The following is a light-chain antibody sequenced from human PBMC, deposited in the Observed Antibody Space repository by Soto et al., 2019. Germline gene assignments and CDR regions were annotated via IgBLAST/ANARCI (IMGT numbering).Light chain of an antibody. CDR2: EAY. Sequence: QSLLTQPASVSGSPGQSITISCTGTSTDVGSHKLVSWYQQYPGNAPKLIIFEAYKRPSGVSNRFSGSKSGSTASLTISGLQAKDEADYYCCSNAVGSTYVFGTGTKGTVL. CDR1: STDVGSHKL. V-gene: IGLV2-23*01. CDR3: CSNAVGSTYV. J-gene: IGLJ1*01.